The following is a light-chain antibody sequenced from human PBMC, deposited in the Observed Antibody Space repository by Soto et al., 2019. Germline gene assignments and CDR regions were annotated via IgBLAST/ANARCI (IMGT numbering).Light chain of an antibody. V-gene: IGKV3-11*01. Sequence: EVVSTQSPATRSLSPGEKATLSCRASQSISTFLAWYQQKPGLAPRLLIYDASNRATGIPDRFSGSGSGTDFTLTISSLEPEDFAVYYCQQCANWPPKWSFGQGTKVEIK. CDR2: DAS. CDR3: QQCANWPPKWS. J-gene: IGKJ1*01. CDR1: QSISTF.